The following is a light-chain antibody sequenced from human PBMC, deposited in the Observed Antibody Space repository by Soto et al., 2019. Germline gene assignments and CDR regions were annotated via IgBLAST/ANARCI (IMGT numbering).Light chain of an antibody. CDR2: AAS. Sequence: DIVLTQSPGTLSLSPGERATLSCRASQSVSSSNLAWYQQKPAQAPRLLIYAASRRAPGIPERFSGSGSGTDFTLTISRLEPEDFAVYYCQQYLTSPKTFGQGTTVEIK. CDR3: QQYLTSPKT. J-gene: IGKJ1*01. V-gene: IGKV3-20*01. CDR1: QSVSSSN.